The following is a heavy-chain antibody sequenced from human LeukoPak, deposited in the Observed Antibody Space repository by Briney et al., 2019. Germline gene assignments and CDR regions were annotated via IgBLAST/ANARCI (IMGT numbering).Heavy chain of an antibody. V-gene: IGHV4-34*01. CDR1: GGSFSGYY. CDR2: INHSGST. J-gene: IGHJ4*02. Sequence: SETLSLTCAVYGGSFSGYYWSWIRQPPGKGLEWIGEINHSGSTNYNPSLKSRVTISVDTSKNQFSLKLSSVTAADTAVYYCARGRSYYDSSASDYWGQGTLVTVSS. D-gene: IGHD3-22*01. CDR3: ARGRSYYDSSASDY.